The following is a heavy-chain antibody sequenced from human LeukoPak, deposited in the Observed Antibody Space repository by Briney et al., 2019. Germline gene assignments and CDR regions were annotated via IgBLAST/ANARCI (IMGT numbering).Heavy chain of an antibody. Sequence: ASVKVSCKDSGYTFTTYHLHWVRQAPGQGLEWMGRINPNSGDTNYAQKFQGRVTMTTDTSISTAYMDLSGLRSDDTAMYYCAREIRRGAGDWFDPWGQGTLVTVSS. CDR2: INPNSGDT. CDR3: AREIRRGAGDWFDP. CDR1: GYTFTTYH. D-gene: IGHD1-26*01. V-gene: IGHV1-2*06. J-gene: IGHJ5*02.